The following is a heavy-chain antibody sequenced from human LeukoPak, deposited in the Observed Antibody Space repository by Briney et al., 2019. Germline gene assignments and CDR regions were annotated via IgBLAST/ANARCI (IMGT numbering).Heavy chain of an antibody. V-gene: IGHV3-9*01. D-gene: IGHD5-24*01. Sequence: PGGSLRLSCAASGFTFDDYAMHWVWQAPGKGLEWVSGISWNSGSTYYADSVKGRFTISRDNSKNTLYLQMNSLRAEDTAVYYCARARRDGYNYYFDYWGQGTLVTVSS. CDR1: GFTFDDYA. CDR3: ARARRDGYNYYFDY. J-gene: IGHJ4*02. CDR2: ISWNSGST.